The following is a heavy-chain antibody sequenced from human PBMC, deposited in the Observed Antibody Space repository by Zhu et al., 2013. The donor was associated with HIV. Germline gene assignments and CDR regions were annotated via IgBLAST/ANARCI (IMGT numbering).Heavy chain of an antibody. CDR1: GYTFTSYG. D-gene: IGHD3-3*01. V-gene: IGHV1-18*01. CDR2: ISGYNGNA. CDR3: ARARTWRGDVWFDH. Sequence: QLQLVQSGAEVKKPGASVKVSCKASGYTFTSYGISWVRQAPGQGLEWMGWISGYNGNANYAQKFQGRITMTTDPVTSTVSMELRSLRSDDTATYYCARARTWRGDVWFDHWGQGTLVTVSS. J-gene: IGHJ5*02.